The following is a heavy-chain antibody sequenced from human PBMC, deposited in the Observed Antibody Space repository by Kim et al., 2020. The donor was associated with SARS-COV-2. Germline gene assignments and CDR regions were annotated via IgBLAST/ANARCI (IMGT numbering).Heavy chain of an antibody. J-gene: IGHJ4*02. Sequence: GGSLRLSCAASGFTFSNAWMSWVRQAPGKGLEWVGRIKSKTDGGTTDYAAPVKGRFTISRDDSKNTLYLQMNSLKTEDTAVYYCTTRPSTLGYCSSTSCWWGQGTLVTVSS. CDR1: GFTFSNAW. V-gene: IGHV3-15*01. D-gene: IGHD2-2*01. CDR3: TTRPSTLGYCSSTSCW. CDR2: IKSKTDGGTT.